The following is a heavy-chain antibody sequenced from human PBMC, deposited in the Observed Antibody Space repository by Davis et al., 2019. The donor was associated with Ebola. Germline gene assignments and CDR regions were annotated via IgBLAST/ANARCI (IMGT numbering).Heavy chain of an antibody. CDR1: GFTFSSYS. J-gene: IGHJ4*02. CDR2: ISSSSSTI. V-gene: IGHV3-48*02. CDR3: AREPCDY. Sequence: GESLKISCAASGFTFSSYSMNWVRQAPGKGLEWVSYISSSSSTIYYADSVKGRFTISRDNAKNSLYLQMNSLRDEDTTVYYCAREPCDYWGQGTLVTVSS.